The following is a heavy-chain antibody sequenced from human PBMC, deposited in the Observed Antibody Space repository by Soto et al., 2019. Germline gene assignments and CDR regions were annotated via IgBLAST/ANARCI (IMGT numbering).Heavy chain of an antibody. CDR2: IKEDGSEK. CDR1: VFTFNNYW. J-gene: IGHJ4*02. Sequence: RLSCTTSVFTFNNYWMTWVRQAPGKGLEWVATIKEDGSEKYYGDSLRGRFTISRDNAENSLYLQMNSLRAEDTAVYYCVRARVDYWGQGSLVTVSS. V-gene: IGHV3-7*04. CDR3: VRARVDY.